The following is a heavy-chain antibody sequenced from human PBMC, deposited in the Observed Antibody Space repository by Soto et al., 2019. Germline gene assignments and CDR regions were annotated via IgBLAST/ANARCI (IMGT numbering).Heavy chain of an antibody. D-gene: IGHD5-12*01. Sequence: QVQLQQWGAGLLKPSETLSLDCAVTGGSLRGYYWSWIRQPPGKGLEWIGEVKDGGHTNYSPSLRGRVTISSVTSNSQFSLRLNSVTAADTGVYYCARGQEGVVATHWDQGSLVTVSS. V-gene: IGHV4-34*01. CDR3: ARGQEGVVATH. CDR2: VKDGGHT. CDR1: GGSLRGYY. J-gene: IGHJ4*02.